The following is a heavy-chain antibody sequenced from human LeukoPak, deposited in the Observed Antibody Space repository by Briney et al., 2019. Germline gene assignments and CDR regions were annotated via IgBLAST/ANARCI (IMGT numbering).Heavy chain of an antibody. Sequence: SVKVSCKASGGTFSSYAISWVRQAPGQRLEWMGGIIPIFVTANYAQKFQGRVTITTDESTSTAYMELSSLRSEDTAVYYCARDWGGSYPGYFDYWGQGTLVTVPS. CDR3: ARDWGGSYPGYFDY. CDR2: IIPIFVTA. CDR1: GGTFSSYA. J-gene: IGHJ4*02. D-gene: IGHD1-26*01. V-gene: IGHV1-69*05.